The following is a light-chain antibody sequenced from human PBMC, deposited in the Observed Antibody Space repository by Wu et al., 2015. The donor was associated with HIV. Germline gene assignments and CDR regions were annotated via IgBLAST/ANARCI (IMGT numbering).Light chain of an antibody. J-gene: IGKJ2*01. CDR2: AAS. CDR1: QSISHY. CDR3: QQSDSAPPYT. V-gene: IGKV1-39*01. Sequence: DIQMTQSPSSLSASVGDRVTLTCRASQSISHYLNWYQQKPGKAPKLLIYAASSLQSGVPSRFSGSGSGTDFTLTITTLQPDDSATYYCQQSDSAPPYTFGQGTKLEIK.